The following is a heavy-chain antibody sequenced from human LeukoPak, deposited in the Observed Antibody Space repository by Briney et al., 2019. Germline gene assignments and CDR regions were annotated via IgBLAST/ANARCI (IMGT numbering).Heavy chain of an antibody. Sequence: GGSLRLSCAASGFTFSSYWMHWVRQAPGKGLVWVSRINSDGSSTNCADSVKGRFTISRDNAKNTLYLQMNSLRAEDTAVYYCARENAGDRWFDPWGQGTLVTVSS. CDR3: ARENAGDRWFDP. CDR1: GFTFSSYW. D-gene: IGHD2-21*02. J-gene: IGHJ5*02. V-gene: IGHV3-74*01. CDR2: INSDGSST.